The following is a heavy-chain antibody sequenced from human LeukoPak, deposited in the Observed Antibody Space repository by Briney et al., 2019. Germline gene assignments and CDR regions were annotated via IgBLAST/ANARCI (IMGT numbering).Heavy chain of an antibody. CDR1: GGSISSSSYY. D-gene: IGHD3-22*01. Sequence: PSETLSLTCTVSGGSISSSSYYWGWIRQPPGKGLEWIGSIYYSGSTYYNPSLKSRVTISVDTSKNQFSLKLSSVTAADTAAYYCARQLNYSDIRGYPLKTWFDPWGQGTLVTVSS. CDR2: IYYSGST. V-gene: IGHV4-39*01. CDR3: ARQLNYSDIRGYPLKTWFDP. J-gene: IGHJ5*02.